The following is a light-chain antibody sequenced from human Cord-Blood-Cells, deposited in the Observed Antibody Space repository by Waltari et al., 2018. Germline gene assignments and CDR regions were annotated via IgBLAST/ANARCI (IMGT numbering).Light chain of an antibody. V-gene: IGKV2-28*01. CDR3: RQALQTPVS. J-gene: IGKJ3*01. Sequence: DIVMTQSPLSLPVTPGEPASISCRSSQSLLDSNGYNYLNWYLQKPGQSPQRLIYMGSNRASGVPGRFSGSRTRRDCTLQRIRVEAEDVGVYDCRQALQTPVSFGAVTIVDIK. CDR2: MGS. CDR1: QSLLDSNGYNY.